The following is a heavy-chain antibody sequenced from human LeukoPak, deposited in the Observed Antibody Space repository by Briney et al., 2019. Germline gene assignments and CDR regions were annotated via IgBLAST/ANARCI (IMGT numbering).Heavy chain of an antibody. V-gene: IGHV4-59*01. Sequence: SETLSLTCTVSGDSISYYYWSWIRQPPGKGLEGIGKIYYSGNTNYNPPLKSRVTISVDTSKNQFSLKLSSVTAADTAVYYCARVRGYSYDSSDFDYWGQGTLVTVSS. D-gene: IGHD5-18*01. CDR2: IYYSGNT. CDR1: GDSISYYY. CDR3: ARVRGYSYDSSDFDY. J-gene: IGHJ4*02.